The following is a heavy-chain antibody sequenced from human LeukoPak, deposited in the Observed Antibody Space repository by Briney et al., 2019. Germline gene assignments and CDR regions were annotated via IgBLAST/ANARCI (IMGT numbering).Heavy chain of an antibody. CDR3: TTTPGIAVAGTGSIDY. CDR1: GFTFSGSA. CDR2: IRSKANSYAT. V-gene: IGHV3-73*01. Sequence: GGSLRLSCAASGFTFSGSAMHWVRQASGKGLEWVGRIRSKANSYATAYAASVRGRFTISRDDSKNTAYLQMNSLKTEDTAVYYCTTTPGIAVAGTGSIDYWGQGTLVTVSS. D-gene: IGHD6-19*01. J-gene: IGHJ4*02.